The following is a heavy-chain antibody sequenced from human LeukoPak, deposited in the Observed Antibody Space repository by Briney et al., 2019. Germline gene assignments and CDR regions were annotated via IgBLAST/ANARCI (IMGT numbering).Heavy chain of an antibody. V-gene: IGHV4-39*01. CDR2: LYYTGNT. Sequence: SETLSLTCAVSGDSISSSRFYWVWIRQPPGKGLEWIGSLYYTGNTYYNPSLNSRVTISIDTSQNQFSLKLTSVTAADTAVYYCARHDYDFWSGLFDFWGQGTLVTVSS. CDR1: GDSISSSRFY. D-gene: IGHD3-3*01. J-gene: IGHJ4*02. CDR3: ARHDYDFWSGLFDF.